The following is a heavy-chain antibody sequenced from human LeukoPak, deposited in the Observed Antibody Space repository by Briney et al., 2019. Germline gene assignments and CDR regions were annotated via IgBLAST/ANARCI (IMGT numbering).Heavy chain of an antibody. CDR3: TTSECEY. V-gene: IGHV3-7*03. Sequence: GGSLKLSCAASGFTFSIHWMTWVRQAPGKGLEWVATIKPDGNDKYFVDSVKGRFTVSRDNAKTSLYLQMNSLRAEDTAMYYCTTSECEYWGQGTLVTVSA. CDR1: GFTFSIHW. J-gene: IGHJ4*02. D-gene: IGHD3-3*01. CDR2: IKPDGNDK.